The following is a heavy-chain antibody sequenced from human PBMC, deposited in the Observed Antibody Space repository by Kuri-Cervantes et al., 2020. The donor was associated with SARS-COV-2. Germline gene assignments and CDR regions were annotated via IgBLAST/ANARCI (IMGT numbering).Heavy chain of an antibody. V-gene: IGHV3-30-3*01. D-gene: IGHD6-19*01. Sequence: GESLKIPCAASGFTFSSYAMHWVRQAPGKGLEWVAVISYDGSNKYYADSVKGRFTISRDNSKNTLYLQMNSLRAEDTAVYYCARVETEIAVAFELGYWGQGTLVTVSS. J-gene: IGHJ4*02. CDR2: ISYDGSNK. CDR1: GFTFSSYA. CDR3: ARVETEIAVAFELGY.